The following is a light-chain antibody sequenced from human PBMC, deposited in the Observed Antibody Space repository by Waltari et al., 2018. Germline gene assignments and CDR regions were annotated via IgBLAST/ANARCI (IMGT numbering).Light chain of an antibody. CDR2: DVS. J-gene: IGLJ2*01. CDR3: SSYTSSSTL. V-gene: IGLV2-14*01. Sequence: QSALTQPASVSGSPGQSITISCTGTSSDVGGYNYVSWYQQHPGKAPKLMIYDVSKRPSGVSNRFSGSKFGNTASLTISGLQAEDEADYYCSSYTSSSTLFGGGTKLTVL. CDR1: SSDVGGYNY.